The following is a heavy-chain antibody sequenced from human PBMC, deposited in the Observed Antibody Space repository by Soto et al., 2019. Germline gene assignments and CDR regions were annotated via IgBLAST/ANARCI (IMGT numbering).Heavy chain of an antibody. V-gene: IGHV2-5*02. CDR2: IYWDDDK. CDR3: ARDWTGVVAASFDY. CDR1: GFSLSTSGVG. D-gene: IGHD2-15*01. J-gene: IGHJ4*02. Sequence: SGPTLVNPTQTLTLTCTFSGFSLSTSGVGVGWIRQPPGKALEWLALIYWDDDKRYSPSLKSRLTITKDTSKNQVVLTMTNMDPVDTATYYCARDWTGVVAASFDYWGQGTLVTVSS.